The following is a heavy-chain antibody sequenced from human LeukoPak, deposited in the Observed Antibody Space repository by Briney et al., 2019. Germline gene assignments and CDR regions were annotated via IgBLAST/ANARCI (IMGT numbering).Heavy chain of an antibody. CDR1: GFTFSSHA. Sequence: PGRSLRLSCAASGFTFSSHAMHWVGQAPGKGLGGLAVISYDGGDSVYAESVKGRFTISRDNSKNTLYLQMNSLRTEDTAVYYCAKRASYGFDHFDYWGQGTLVTVSS. CDR2: ISYDGGDS. D-gene: IGHD3-10*01. CDR3: AKRASYGFDHFDY. V-gene: IGHV3-30*18. J-gene: IGHJ4*02.